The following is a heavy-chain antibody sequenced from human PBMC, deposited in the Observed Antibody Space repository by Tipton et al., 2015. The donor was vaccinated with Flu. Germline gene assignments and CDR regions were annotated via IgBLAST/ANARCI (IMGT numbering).Heavy chain of an antibody. CDR1: GFTFSNYA. D-gene: IGHD2-2*01. Sequence: SLRLSCAASGFTFSNYAMSWVRQAPGKGLEWVANINQGGSEKYYVDSVKGRFTISRDNAKNSLHLHMNSLRAEDTAVYYCARTRGGYCSSSSCYADYFDYWGQGTLVTVSS. J-gene: IGHJ4*02. V-gene: IGHV3-7*01. CDR3: ARTRGGYCSSSSCYADYFDY. CDR2: INQGGSEK.